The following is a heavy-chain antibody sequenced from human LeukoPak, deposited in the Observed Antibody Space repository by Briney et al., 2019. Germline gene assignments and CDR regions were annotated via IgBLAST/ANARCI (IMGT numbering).Heavy chain of an antibody. J-gene: IGHJ4*02. Sequence: SQTLSLTCTVSGGSISSGGYYWSWIRQHPGKGLEWIGYIYYSGSTYYNPSLESRVTISVDTSKNQFSLKLSSVTAADPAVYYCARDSDLRGVDYWGQGTLLTVSS. CDR1: GGSISSGGYY. D-gene: IGHD1-26*01. V-gene: IGHV4-31*03. CDR3: ARDSDLRGVDY. CDR2: IYYSGST.